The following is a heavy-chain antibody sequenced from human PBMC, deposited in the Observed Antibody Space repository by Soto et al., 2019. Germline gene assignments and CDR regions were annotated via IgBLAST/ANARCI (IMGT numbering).Heavy chain of an antibody. D-gene: IGHD1-26*01. Sequence: ETLSLTCTVSGGSISSNSYYWDWVRQAPGKGLEWVSAISGSGGSTYYAESVKGRFTISRDNSKNTLYLQMNSLRAEDTALYYCAISGTRFTNTYYSDYFEYWGQGTLVTVSS. CDR1: GGSISSNSYY. CDR2: ISGSGGST. J-gene: IGHJ4*02. V-gene: IGHV3-23*01. CDR3: AISGTRFTNTYYSDYFEY.